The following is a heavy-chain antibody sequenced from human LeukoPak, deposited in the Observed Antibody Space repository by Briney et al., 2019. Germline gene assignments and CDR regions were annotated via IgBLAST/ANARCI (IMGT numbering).Heavy chain of an antibody. CDR3: AREGYSSSSGFDY. D-gene: IGHD6-6*01. CDR1: GGTFSSYA. V-gene: IGHV1-69*05. J-gene: IGHJ4*02. Sequence: SVKVSCKASGGTFSSYAISWVRQAPGQGLEWMGRIIPIFGTANYAQKFQGRVTITTDESTSTAYMELSSLRSEDTAVYYCAREGYSSSSGFDYWGQGTLVTVSS. CDR2: IIPIFGTA.